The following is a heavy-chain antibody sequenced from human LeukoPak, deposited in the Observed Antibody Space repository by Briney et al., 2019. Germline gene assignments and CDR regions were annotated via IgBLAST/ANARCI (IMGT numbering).Heavy chain of an antibody. J-gene: IGHJ4*02. CDR2: IYYSGST. V-gene: IGHV4-59*08. Sequence: SETLSLTCTVSGGSISSYYWSWIRQPPGKGLECIGYIYYSGSTNYNPSLKSLVTISVDRSKNQFSLKLSSMTAADTAVYYCARLSDSDSSGYYWGFEYWGQGTLVTVSS. CDR3: ARLSDSDSSGYYWGFEY. CDR1: GGSISSYY. D-gene: IGHD3-22*01.